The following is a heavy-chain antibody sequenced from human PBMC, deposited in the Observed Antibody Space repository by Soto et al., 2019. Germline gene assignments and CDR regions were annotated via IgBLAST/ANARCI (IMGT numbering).Heavy chain of an antibody. CDR3: ARDYSSGSRVYYYDGIEV. J-gene: IGHJ6*02. Sequence: QVQLVQSGAEVKKPGASVKVSCKASGYTFTSYAMPWVRQAPGQRLEWMGWINAGNGNTKYSQKFQGRVTITRDTSASTAYMELRSLRAADTGVYYCARDYSSGSRVYYYDGIEVWGQGTTVTVSS. V-gene: IGHV1-3*01. D-gene: IGHD6-19*01. CDR1: GYTFTSYA. CDR2: INAGNGNT.